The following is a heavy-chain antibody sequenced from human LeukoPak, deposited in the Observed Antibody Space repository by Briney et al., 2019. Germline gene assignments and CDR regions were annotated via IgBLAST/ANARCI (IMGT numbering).Heavy chain of an antibody. Sequence: PGGSLRLSCAASGFTFSDHYMSWVRQAPGKGLEWVSVIYSGGSTYYADSVKGRFTISRDNSKNTLYLQMNSLRAEDTAVYYCARDRGMTSLDYWGQGTLVTVSS. D-gene: IGHD1-20*01. J-gene: IGHJ4*02. CDR1: GFTFSDHY. V-gene: IGHV3-66*01. CDR3: ARDRGMTSLDY. CDR2: IYSGGST.